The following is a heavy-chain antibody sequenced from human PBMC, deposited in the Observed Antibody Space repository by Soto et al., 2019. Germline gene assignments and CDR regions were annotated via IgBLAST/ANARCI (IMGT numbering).Heavy chain of an antibody. J-gene: IGHJ4*02. CDR2: ISSSSSYI. CDR3: ARAGPETTPTDY. V-gene: IGHV3-21*01. CDR1: GFTFSSYS. D-gene: IGHD1-7*01. Sequence: EVQLVESGGGLVKPGGSLRLSCAASGFTFSSYSMNWVRQAPGKGLEWVSSISSSSSYIYYADSVKGRFTISRDNAKNSLYLQMNSLRAEDTAVYYCARAGPETTPTDYWGQGTLVTVSS.